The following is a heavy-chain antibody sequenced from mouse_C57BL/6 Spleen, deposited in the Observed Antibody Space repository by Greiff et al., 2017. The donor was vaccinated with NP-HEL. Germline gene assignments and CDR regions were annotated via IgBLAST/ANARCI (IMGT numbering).Heavy chain of an antibody. J-gene: IGHJ4*01. CDR2: ISSGSSTI. V-gene: IGHV5-17*01. CDR1: GFTFSDYG. CDR3: ARDYGKD. D-gene: IGHD2-1*01. Sequence: EVKLMESGGGLVKPGGSLKLSCAASGFTFSDYGMHWVRQAPEKGLEWVAYISSGSSTIYYADTVKGRFTISRDNAKNTLFLQMTSLRSEDTVMYYCARDYGKDWGQGTSVTVSS.